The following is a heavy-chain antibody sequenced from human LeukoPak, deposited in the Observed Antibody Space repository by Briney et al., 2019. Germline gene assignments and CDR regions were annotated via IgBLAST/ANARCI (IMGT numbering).Heavy chain of an antibody. D-gene: IGHD2-21*02. CDR1: GGSISSSSYY. J-gene: IGHJ5*02. CDR2: IYYSGST. V-gene: IGHV4-39*01. CDR3: ARPWGLAYCDGDCPAAYRNWFDP. Sequence: KPSETLSLTCTVSGGSISSSSYYWGWIRQPPGKGLEWIGSIYYSGSTYYNPSLKSRVTISVDTSKNQFSLKLSSVTAADTAVYYCARPWGLAYCDGDCPAAYRNWFDPWGQGTLVTVSS.